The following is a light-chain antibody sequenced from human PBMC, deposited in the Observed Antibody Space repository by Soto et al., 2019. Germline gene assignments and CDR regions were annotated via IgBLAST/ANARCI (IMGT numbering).Light chain of an antibody. V-gene: IGLV1-44*01. CDR2: RNN. CDR3: ATWDDSLNGPV. J-gene: IGLJ3*02. Sequence: QSVLTQPPSASGSPGQRVTISCSGSKSNIGRNTVHWYQQLPGTAPKLLIFRNNERPSGVPDRFSGSKSGTSASLAISGLQSEEEADYYCATWDDSLNGPVFGGGTKLTVL. CDR1: KSNIGRNT.